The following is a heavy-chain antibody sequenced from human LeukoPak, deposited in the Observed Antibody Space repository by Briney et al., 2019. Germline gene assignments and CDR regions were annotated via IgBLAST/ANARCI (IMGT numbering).Heavy chain of an antibody. V-gene: IGHV4-34*01. CDR2: INHSGST. J-gene: IGHJ4*02. Sequence: PSETLSLTCAVYGGSFSGYYWSWIRQPPGKGLEWVGEINHSGSTNYNPSLKSRVTISVDTSKNQFSLKLSSVTAADTAVYYCARDSTDGWPDYWGQGTLVTVSS. CDR3: ARDSTDGWPDY. CDR1: GGSFSGYY. D-gene: IGHD5-24*01.